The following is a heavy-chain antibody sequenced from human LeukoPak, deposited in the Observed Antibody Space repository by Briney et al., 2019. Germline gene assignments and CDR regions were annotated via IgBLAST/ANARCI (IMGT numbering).Heavy chain of an antibody. Sequence: GGSLRLSCAASGFTFSSYAMSWVRQAPGKGLEWVSTISGSGSSIYYADSVKGRFTISRDNSKNTLHLQMNSLRAEDTAIYYCAKQAYDSPRTDFDYWGQGTLVTVSS. CDR2: ISGSGSSI. J-gene: IGHJ4*02. CDR3: AKQAYDSPRTDFDY. D-gene: IGHD3-22*01. V-gene: IGHV3-23*01. CDR1: GFTFSSYA.